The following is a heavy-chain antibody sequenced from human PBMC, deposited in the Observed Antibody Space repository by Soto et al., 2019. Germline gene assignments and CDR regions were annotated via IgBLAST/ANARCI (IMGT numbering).Heavy chain of an antibody. Sequence: SGTLSLTCTVSGGSISSYYWSWIRQPPGKGLEWIGHIYYSGSTYYNPSLKSRVTISVDTSKNQFSLKLSSVTAADTAVYYCAGQPTAGSYYDLGSYYYYYAMDVWGQGATVTVSS. D-gene: IGHD3-10*01. CDR3: AGQPTAGSYYDLGSYYYYYAMDV. V-gene: IGHV4-59*08. CDR2: IYYSGST. J-gene: IGHJ6*02. CDR1: GGSISSYY.